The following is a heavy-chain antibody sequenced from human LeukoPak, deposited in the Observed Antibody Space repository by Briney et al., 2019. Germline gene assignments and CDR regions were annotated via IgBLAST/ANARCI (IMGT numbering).Heavy chain of an antibody. J-gene: IGHJ4*02. V-gene: IGHV4-39*07. CDR2: ISYGGDT. Sequence: SETLSLTCTVSGGSISRSNYFWGWIRQSPGRGLEWIGSISYGGDTYYNPSLKSRFTISLDTPKSQFSLRLSSVTAADTAVYYCARSSFYDSSGYTLDYWGQGTLVTVSS. CDR1: GGSISRSNYF. D-gene: IGHD3-22*01. CDR3: ARSSFYDSSGYTLDY.